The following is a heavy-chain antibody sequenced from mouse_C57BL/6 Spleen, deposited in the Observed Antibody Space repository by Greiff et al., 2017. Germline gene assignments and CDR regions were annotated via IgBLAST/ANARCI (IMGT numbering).Heavy chain of an antibody. CDR3: ARVGIYYDYDGFAY. J-gene: IGHJ3*01. V-gene: IGHV5-4*01. D-gene: IGHD2-4*01. CDR2: ISDGGSYP. CDR1: GFTFSSYA. Sequence: EVQGVESGGGLVKPGGSLKLSCAASGFTFSSYAMSWVRQTPDKRLEWVATISDGGSYPYYPDNVKGRFTISRDNAKNNLYLQMSHLKSEDTAMYYCARVGIYYDYDGFAYWGQGTLVTVSA.